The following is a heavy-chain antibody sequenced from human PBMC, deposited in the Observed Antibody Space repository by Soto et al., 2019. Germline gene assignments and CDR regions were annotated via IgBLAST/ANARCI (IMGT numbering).Heavy chain of an antibody. CDR2: IYYSGST. Sequence: QVQLQESGPGLVKPSQTLSLTCTVSGGSISSCDNYWSWIRQPPGKGLEWIGYIYYSGSTYYNPSLKSRVTISVDTSKNQFSLKLSSVTAADTAVYYCASYDSIGYDPAFDICGQGTMATVSS. CDR1: GGSISSCDNY. J-gene: IGHJ3*02. CDR3: ASYDSIGYDPAFDI. D-gene: IGHD3-22*01. V-gene: IGHV4-30-4*01.